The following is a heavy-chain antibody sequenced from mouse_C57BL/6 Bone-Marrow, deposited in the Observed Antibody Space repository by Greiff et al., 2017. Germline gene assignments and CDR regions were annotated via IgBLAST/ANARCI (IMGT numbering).Heavy chain of an antibody. CDR3: TGGDYDDGFAY. Sequence: QVQLKQSGAELVRPGASVTLSCKASGYTFTDYEMHWVKQTPVHGLEWIGAIDPETGGTAYNQKFKGKAILTADKSSSTAYMELRSLTSEDSAVYYGTGGDYDDGFAYWGQGTLVTVSA. CDR1: GYTFTDYE. J-gene: IGHJ3*01. V-gene: IGHV1-15*01. CDR2: IDPETGGT. D-gene: IGHD2-4*01.